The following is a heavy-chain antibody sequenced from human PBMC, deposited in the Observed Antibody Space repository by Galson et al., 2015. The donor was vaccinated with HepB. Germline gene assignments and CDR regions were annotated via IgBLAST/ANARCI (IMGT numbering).Heavy chain of an antibody. CDR2: IIPIFGTA. D-gene: IGHD1-26*01. J-gene: IGHJ4*02. CDR3: ARGLGGATSIYFDY. V-gene: IGHV1-69*13. Sequence: SVKVSCKASGGTLSSYAISWVRQAPGQGLEWMGGIIPIFGTANYAQKFQGRVTITADESTSTAYMELSSLRSEDTAVYYCARGLGGATSIYFDYWGQGTLVTVSS. CDR1: GGTLSSYA.